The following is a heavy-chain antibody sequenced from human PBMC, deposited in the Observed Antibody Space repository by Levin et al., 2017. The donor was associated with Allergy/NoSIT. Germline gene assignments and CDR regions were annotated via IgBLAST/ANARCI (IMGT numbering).Heavy chain of an antibody. V-gene: IGHV4-34*01. CDR3: IHHFSEVFGPRDY. Sequence: PSETLSLTCAMYGGSFSGYYWSWIRQPPGKGLEWIGEITHSGGTNHNPSLKSRVTISVDTSKNQFSLKLRSVTAADTAVYYCIHHFSEVFGPRDYWGQGTLVTVSS. CDR1: GGSFSGYY. J-gene: IGHJ4*02. CDR2: ITHSGGT. D-gene: IGHD3-3*02.